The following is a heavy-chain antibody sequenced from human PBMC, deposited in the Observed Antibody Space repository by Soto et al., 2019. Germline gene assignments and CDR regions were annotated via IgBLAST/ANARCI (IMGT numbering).Heavy chain of an antibody. CDR1: GLTFSSYG. D-gene: IGHD6-6*01. J-gene: IGHJ6*02. CDR3: AKAYRPHHYYYYGMDV. V-gene: IGHV3-30*18. Sequence: QVQLVESGGGVVQPGRSLRLSCAASGLTFSSYGMHWVRQAPGKGLEWVAVISYDGSNKYYADSVKGRFTISRDNSKNTLYLQMNSLRAEDTSVYYCAKAYRPHHYYYYGMDVWGQGTTVTVSS. CDR2: ISYDGSNK.